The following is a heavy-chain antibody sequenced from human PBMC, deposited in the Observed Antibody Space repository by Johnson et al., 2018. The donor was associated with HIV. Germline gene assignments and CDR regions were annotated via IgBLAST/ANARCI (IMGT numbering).Heavy chain of an antibody. CDR2: IYSGGST. J-gene: IGHJ3*02. D-gene: IGHD2-8*02. Sequence: VQLVESGGGLIQPGGSLRLSCAASGFTVSSNYMSWVRQAPGKGLEWVSVIYSGGSTYYADSVKGRFTISRDNSKNTLYLQMNSLRAEDTAVYYWARTQVVYAHFDIWGQGTMVTVSS. CDR1: GFTVSSNY. CDR3: ARTQVVYAHFDI. V-gene: IGHV3-53*01.